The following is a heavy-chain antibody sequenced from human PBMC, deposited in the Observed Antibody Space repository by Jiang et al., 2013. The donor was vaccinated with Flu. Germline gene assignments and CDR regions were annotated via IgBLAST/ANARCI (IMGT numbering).Heavy chain of an antibody. Sequence: TGQGLEWMGWMNPNSGNTGYAQKFQGRVTMTRNTSISTAYMELSSLRSEDTAVYYCARGRESGQLARFDYWGQGTLVTVSS. CDR2: MNPNSGNT. D-gene: IGHD6-6*01. V-gene: IGHV1-8*01. CDR3: ARGRESGQLARFDY. J-gene: IGHJ4*02.